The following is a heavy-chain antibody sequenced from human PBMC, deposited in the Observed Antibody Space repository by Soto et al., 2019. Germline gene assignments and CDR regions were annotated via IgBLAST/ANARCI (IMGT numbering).Heavy chain of an antibody. D-gene: IGHD3-10*01. CDR3: ARDVLFGSGSYRYRAFDI. Sequence: GSLRLSCAASGFTFSSYSMNWVRQAPGKGLEWVSYIDSGSITIFYADSVKGRFTISRDNAKNSLYLQMNSLRAEDTAVYYCARDVLFGSGSYRYRAFDIWGQGTMVTVSS. V-gene: IGHV3-48*01. J-gene: IGHJ3*02. CDR1: GFTFSSYS. CDR2: IDSGSITI.